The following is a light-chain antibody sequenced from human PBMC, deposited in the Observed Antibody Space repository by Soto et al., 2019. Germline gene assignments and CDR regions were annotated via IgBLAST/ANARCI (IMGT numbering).Light chain of an antibody. CDR2: GAS. Sequence: PGDRVTLSCRASQSISINLAWYQHKPGQAPRLLIHGASTRATGVPARISGSGSGTEFTLTISSLQSEDFAVYYCQQFRNWPWTFGQGTKVE. J-gene: IGKJ1*01. V-gene: IGKV3D-15*01. CDR3: QQFRNWPWT. CDR1: QSISIN.